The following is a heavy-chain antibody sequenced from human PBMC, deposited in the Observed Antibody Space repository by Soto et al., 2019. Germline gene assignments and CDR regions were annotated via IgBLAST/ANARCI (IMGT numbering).Heavy chain of an antibody. J-gene: IGHJ3*02. D-gene: IGHD2-8*01. CDR3: ARDVSPGTSTLYLDGFDI. V-gene: IGHV3-7*05. CDR2: IKKDGSRT. Sequence: EAQLVESGGGLVQPGGSLRLSCEASGFSLGSYWMTWVRQAPGKGLEWVANIKKDGSRTSYLDSVRGRFTISRDNVGNSLSLQMDSLRAEDTGLYFCARDVSPGTSTLYLDGFDIWGQGTRVTVSS. CDR1: GFSLGSYW.